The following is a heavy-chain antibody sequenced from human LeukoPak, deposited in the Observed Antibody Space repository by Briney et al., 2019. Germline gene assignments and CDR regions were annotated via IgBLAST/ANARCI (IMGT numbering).Heavy chain of an antibody. CDR3: ARDFDIVVVPAANRFDP. CDR2: INTDGSST. CDR1: GFTFSGFW. D-gene: IGHD2-2*01. V-gene: IGHV3-74*01. Sequence: GGSLRLSCAASGFTFSGFWMHWVRQAPGKGLVWVSRINTDGSSTSYADSVKGRFTISRDNAKNTLYLQMNRLRAEDTAVYYCARDFDIVVVPAANRFDPWGQGTLVTVSS. J-gene: IGHJ5*02.